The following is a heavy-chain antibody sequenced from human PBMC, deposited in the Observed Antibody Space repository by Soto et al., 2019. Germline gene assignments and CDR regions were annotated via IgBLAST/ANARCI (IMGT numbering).Heavy chain of an antibody. D-gene: IGHD6-19*01. CDR3: AKGLYPDSSGWDDAFDF. Sequence: EVELLESGEGSVQPGGSLRLTCAASGFTFNRHTMGWVRQAPGKGLEWVSSVSDTGGTPFYLDSVRGRFIISRDNSNNTVHLQMNSLRAEDTARYYCAKGLYPDSSGWDDAFDFWGQGTRVTVSS. V-gene: IGHV3-23*01. J-gene: IGHJ3*01. CDR2: VSDTGGTP. CDR1: GFTFNRHT.